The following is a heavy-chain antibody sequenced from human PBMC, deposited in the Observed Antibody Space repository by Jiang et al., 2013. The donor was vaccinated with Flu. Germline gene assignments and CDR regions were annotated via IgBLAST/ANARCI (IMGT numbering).Heavy chain of an antibody. CDR2: INTNTGNP. Sequence: KASGYTFTSYAMNWVRQAPGQGLEWMGWINTNTGNPTYAQGFTGRFVFSLDTSVSTAYLQISSLKAEDTAVYYCARAGRYCSSTSCYLPYYYGMDVWGQGTTVTVSS. CDR3: ARAGRYCSSTSCYLPYYYGMDV. D-gene: IGHD2-2*01. CDR1: GYTFTSYA. V-gene: IGHV7-4-1*02. J-gene: IGHJ6*02.